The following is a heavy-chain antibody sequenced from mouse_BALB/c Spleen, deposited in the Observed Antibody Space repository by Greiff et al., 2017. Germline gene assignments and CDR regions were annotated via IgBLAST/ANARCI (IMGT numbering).Heavy chain of an antibody. D-gene: IGHD2-1*01. J-gene: IGHJ4*01. CDR3: ARKGRYYGNYDAMDY. Sequence: VQVVESGPGLVQPSQSLSITCTVSGFSLTSYGVHWVRQSPGKGLEWLGVIWSGGSTDYNAAFISRLSISKDNSKSQVFFKMNSLQANDTAIYYCARKGRYYGNYDAMDYWGQGTSVTVSS. CDR2: IWSGGST. CDR1: GFSLTSYG. V-gene: IGHV2-2*02.